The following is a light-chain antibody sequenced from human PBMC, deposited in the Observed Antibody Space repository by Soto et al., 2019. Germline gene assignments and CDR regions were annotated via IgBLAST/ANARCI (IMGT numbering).Light chain of an antibody. CDR2: KAS. CDR1: QSINGW. V-gene: IGKV1-5*03. CDR3: HQYHNFPRP. J-gene: IGKJ1*01. Sequence: QCTQSTSTLSASVADRVAITCRASQSINGWLAWYQQKPGQAPNLLIYKASTLESGVPSRFSGSGSGTEFTLTVSSLQPDDFATYYCHQYHNFPRPFGQGTK.